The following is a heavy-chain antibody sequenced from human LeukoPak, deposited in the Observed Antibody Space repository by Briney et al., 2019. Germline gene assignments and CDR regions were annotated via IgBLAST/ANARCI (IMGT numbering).Heavy chain of an antibody. CDR1: GFTCSSYW. CDR3: AREDIVATIDY. J-gene: IGHJ4*02. Sequence: GGSLRLSCAASGFTCSSYWMDWVRQAPGKGLVWVSRINSDGSSTSYADSVKGRFTISRDNAKNTLYLQMNSLRAEDTAVYYCAREDIVATIDYWGQGTLVTVSS. CDR2: INSDGSST. D-gene: IGHD5-12*01. V-gene: IGHV3-74*01.